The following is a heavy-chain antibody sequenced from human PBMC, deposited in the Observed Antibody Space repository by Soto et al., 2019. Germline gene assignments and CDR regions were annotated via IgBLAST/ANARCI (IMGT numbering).Heavy chain of an antibody. Sequence: QVQLQESGPGLVRPSQTLSLTCTVFGGSFSTDHSHWPWIRQPPGKALEGIGYIHYSGSIHFNPSLQSRVSMSVDTSKNLFSLKLSSVTAADTAVYFCAREDDGGDRDYYGLDVWGQGTTVTVSS. CDR2: IHYSGSI. CDR1: GGSFSTDHSH. J-gene: IGHJ6*02. D-gene: IGHD2-21*02. V-gene: IGHV4-30-4*01. CDR3: AREDDGGDRDYYGLDV.